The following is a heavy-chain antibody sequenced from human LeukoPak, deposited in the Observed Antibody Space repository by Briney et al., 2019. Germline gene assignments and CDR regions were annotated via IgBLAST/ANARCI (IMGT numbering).Heavy chain of an antibody. D-gene: IGHD3-3*01. CDR2: INPSGGST. CDR1: GYTFTSYY. J-gene: IGHJ5*02. CDR3: ARGEWDDFWSGYEAKYNWFDP. V-gene: IGHV1-46*01. Sequence: ASVKVSCKASGYTFTSYYMHWVRQAPGQGLEWMGIINPSGGSTSYAQKFQGRVTMTRDTSTSTVYMELSSLRSEDTAVYYCARGEWDDFWSGYEAKYNWFDPWGQGTLVTVSS.